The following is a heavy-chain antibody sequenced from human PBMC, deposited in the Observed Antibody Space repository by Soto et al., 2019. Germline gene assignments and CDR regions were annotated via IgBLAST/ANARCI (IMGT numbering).Heavy chain of an antibody. CDR1: GYTFTDYY. J-gene: IGHJ5*02. CDR3: ARDMVATPNWFDP. D-gene: IGHD5-12*01. Sequence: QVQLVESGGGLVKPGGSLRLSCAASGYTFTDYYMSWIRQAPGRGLEWLSYISSSGTTIYYADSVKGRFTISRDNAKNSLYLQMHSLRAEDTAVYYCARDMVATPNWFDPWGQGTLVTVSS. CDR2: ISSSGTTI. V-gene: IGHV3-11*01.